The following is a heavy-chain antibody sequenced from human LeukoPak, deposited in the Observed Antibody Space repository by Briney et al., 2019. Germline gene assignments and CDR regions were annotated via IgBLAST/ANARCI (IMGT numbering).Heavy chain of an antibody. D-gene: IGHD3-16*01. Sequence: GGSPRLSCAASGFTFSSYEMTWVRQAPGKGLEWVSYISSSGSTIYYADSVKGRFTISRDNAKNSLYLQMNSLRAEDMALYYCAKGGGGRLIYYYYVDVWGKGTTVTVSS. CDR1: GFTFSSYE. CDR2: ISSSGSTI. J-gene: IGHJ6*03. CDR3: AKGGGGRLIYYYYVDV. V-gene: IGHV3-48*03.